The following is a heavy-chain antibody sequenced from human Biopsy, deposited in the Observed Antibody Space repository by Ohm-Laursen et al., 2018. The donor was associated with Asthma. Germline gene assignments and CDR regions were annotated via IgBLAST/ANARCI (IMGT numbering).Heavy chain of an antibody. V-gene: IGHV1-3*01. CDR3: ARTYFDFLTGQVHDAFAL. Sequence: SVKVSCKASGYTFINYAIHWVRQAPGHSLEWMGWINAANGNTKYSQKFQGRLTISRDTSASTAYMDLSSLRSEDTAVYHCARTYFDFLTGQVHDAFALWGQGTMVTVSS. D-gene: IGHD3-9*01. CDR1: GYTFINYA. CDR2: INAANGNT. J-gene: IGHJ3*01.